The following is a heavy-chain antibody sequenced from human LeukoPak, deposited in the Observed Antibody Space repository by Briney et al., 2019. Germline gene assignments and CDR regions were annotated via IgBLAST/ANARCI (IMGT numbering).Heavy chain of an antibody. V-gene: IGHV3-11*04. J-gene: IGHJ6*02. Sequence: GGSLRLSCAASGFTFSDYYMSWIRQAPGKGLEWVSYISSSGSTIYYADSVKGRFTISRDNAKNSLYLQMNSLRAEDTAVYYCASNEDRYVWGTYDYYYYYGMDVWGQGTTVTVSS. CDR3: ASNEDRYVWGTYDYYYYYGMDV. D-gene: IGHD3-16*01. CDR2: ISSSGSTI. CDR1: GFTFSDYY.